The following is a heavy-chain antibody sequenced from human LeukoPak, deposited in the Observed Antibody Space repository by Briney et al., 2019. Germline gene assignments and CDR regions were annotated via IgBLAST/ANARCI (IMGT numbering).Heavy chain of an antibody. CDR2: ISYAGSNK. CDR3: AKDNYDMAD. D-gene: IGHD3-22*01. V-gene: IGHV3-30-3*01. Sequence: GGSLRLSCAPSGFTFSSYAMHWVRQAPGKGLEWVAVISYAGSNKFYADSVRGRVTISRDNSKNTLYLQMNSLRAEDTAVYYCAKDNYDMADWGQGTLVTVSS. J-gene: IGHJ4*02. CDR1: GFTFSSYA.